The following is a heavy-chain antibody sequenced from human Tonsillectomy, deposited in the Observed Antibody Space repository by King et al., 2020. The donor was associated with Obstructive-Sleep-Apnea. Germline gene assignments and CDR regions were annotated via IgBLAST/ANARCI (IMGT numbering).Heavy chain of an antibody. CDR1: GGSISSSSYY. CDR3: AREGFRLVGPTYEADS. Sequence: QLQESGPGLVKPSETLSLTCTVSGGSISSSSYYWGCIRQPPGKWLEWIGSIYYSGNTYYNPSLKSRVNISVDTSKNQFSLKLSSVTAADTVVYYCAREGFRLVGPTYEADSWGQGTLVAVSS. V-gene: IGHV4-39*07. D-gene: IGHD1-26*01. CDR2: IYYSGNT. J-gene: IGHJ4*02.